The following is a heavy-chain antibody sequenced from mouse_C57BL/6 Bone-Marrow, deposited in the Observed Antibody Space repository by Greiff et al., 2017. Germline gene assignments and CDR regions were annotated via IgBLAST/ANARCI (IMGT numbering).Heavy chain of an antibody. Sequence: VQLKQSGGGLVKPGGSLKLSCAASGFTFSDYGMHWVRQAPEKGLEWVAYISSGSSTIYYADTVKGRFTISRDNAKNTLFLQMTSLRSEDTAMYYCAPDPSYYAMDYWGQGTSVTVSS. CDR1: GFTFSDYG. J-gene: IGHJ4*01. CDR3: APDPSYYAMDY. CDR2: ISSGSSTI. V-gene: IGHV5-17*01.